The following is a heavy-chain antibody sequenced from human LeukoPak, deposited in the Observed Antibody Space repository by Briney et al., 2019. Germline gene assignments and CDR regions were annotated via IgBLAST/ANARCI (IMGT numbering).Heavy chain of an antibody. CDR3: ARGAYYYDSSGYYD. CDR1: GFTFSSYS. V-gene: IGHV3-21*01. Sequence: GESLKISCAASGFTFSSYSMNWVRQAPGKGLEWVSSISSSSSYIYYADSVKGRFTISRDNAKNSLYLQMNSLRAEDTAVYYCARGAYYYDSSGYYDWGQGTLVTVSS. D-gene: IGHD3-22*01. J-gene: IGHJ4*02. CDR2: ISSSSSYI.